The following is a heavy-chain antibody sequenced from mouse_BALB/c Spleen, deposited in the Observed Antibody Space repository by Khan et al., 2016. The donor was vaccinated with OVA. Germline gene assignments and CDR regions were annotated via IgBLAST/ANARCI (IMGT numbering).Heavy chain of an antibody. J-gene: IGHJ3*01. V-gene: IGHV5-2*01. Sequence: EVELVESGGGLVQPGESLKLSCESNEYEFPSHDMSWVRKTPEKRLELVAAINSDGGITYYPDTLERRFIISRDNTKKTLDLQMSSLRSEDTAFYYCARHYDYDGAYWGQGTLVTVSA. CDR2: INSDGGIT. CDR1: EYEFPSHD. CDR3: ARHYDYDGAY. D-gene: IGHD2-4*01.